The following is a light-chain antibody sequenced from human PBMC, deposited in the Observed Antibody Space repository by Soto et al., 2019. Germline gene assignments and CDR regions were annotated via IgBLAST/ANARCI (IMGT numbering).Light chain of an antibody. V-gene: IGKV1-39*01. J-gene: IGKJ2*01. CDR3: QQSNSTQNT. CDR2: AAS. CDR1: QSISSY. Sequence: DIQMTQSPSSLSASVGDRVTITCRASQSISSYLNWYQQKPGKAPKLLIYAASSLQSGVPSRFSGSGSGTDFTLTISSLQPEDFATYYCQQSNSTQNTFGQGTKLEIK.